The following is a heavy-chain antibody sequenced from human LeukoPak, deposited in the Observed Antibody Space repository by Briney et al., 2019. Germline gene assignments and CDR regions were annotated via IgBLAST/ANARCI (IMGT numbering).Heavy chain of an antibody. CDR3: ARKRLADLGDDTSFGGTPFDS. Sequence: GGSLRLSCVASGFTFKSYHMNWVRQAPGKGLEWLSGITSGASVIYYADSVKGRFTISRDDAKNSVFLQTSVLTVDDTAVYYCARKRLADLGDDTSFGGTPFDSWGQGTLVIVSS. CDR1: GFTFKSYH. V-gene: IGHV3-48*03. CDR2: ITSGASVI. D-gene: IGHD3-16*01. J-gene: IGHJ4*02.